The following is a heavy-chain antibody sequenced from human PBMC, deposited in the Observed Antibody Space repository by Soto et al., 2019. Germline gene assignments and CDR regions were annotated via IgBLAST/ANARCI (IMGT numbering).Heavy chain of an antibody. CDR3: ARDRLMATAGTARHYFGLDV. CDR1: GGSIISGGYY. V-gene: IGHV4-31*03. J-gene: IGHJ6*02. Sequence: SETLSLTCTVSGGSIISGGYYWSWVRQNPRRGLEWIGNIYYSGNTYYNPSLKSRLTISVDTSKNQFSLNLSSVTAADTAVYYCARDRLMATAGTARHYFGLDVWGQGTTVT. CDR2: IYYSGNT. D-gene: IGHD5-18*01.